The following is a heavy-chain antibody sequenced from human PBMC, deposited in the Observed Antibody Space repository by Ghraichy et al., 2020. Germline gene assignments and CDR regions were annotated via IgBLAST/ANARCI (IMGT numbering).Heavy chain of an antibody. CDR1: GGSINSADYY. J-gene: IGHJ3*02. CDR3: ARDLGGHEAFDI. V-gene: IGHV4-30-4*01. Sequence: TLSLTCTVSGGSINSADYYWTWIRQPPGKGLEWIGYIYYSGTTYSNPSLKSRLTISVDTSKNQFSLKLNSVTAADTAVYYCARDLGGHEAFDIWGQGTMVTVSS. CDR2: IYYSGTT.